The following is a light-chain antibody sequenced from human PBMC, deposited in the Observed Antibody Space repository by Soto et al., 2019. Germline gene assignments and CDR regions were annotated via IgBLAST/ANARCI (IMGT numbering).Light chain of an antibody. CDR1: QNINNN. CDR3: QQYNSWPPLT. CDR2: GAY. V-gene: IGKV3-15*01. J-gene: IGKJ4*01. Sequence: EIVMTQSPATLSVYPGERATLFCRASQNINNNLAWYQQKPGQAPRLLIYGAYTRATGIPATFSGSGSGTEFTLTISSLQSEDFAVYYCQQYNSWPPLTFGGGTKVEI.